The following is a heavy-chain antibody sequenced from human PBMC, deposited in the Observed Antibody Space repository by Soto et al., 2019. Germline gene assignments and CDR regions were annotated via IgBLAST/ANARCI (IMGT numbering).Heavy chain of an antibody. V-gene: IGHV3-66*01. CDR2: IYSGGSR. J-gene: IGHJ4*02. Sequence: EVQLVESGGGLVQPGGSLRLSCAASGFTVSSNYMSWVRQAPGKGLEWVSVIYSGGSRYYADSVKGRFTISRDNSKNTLYLQMNSLRAEDTAVYYCARGDDGFWSGDMGYYFDYWGQGNLVTVSS. CDR3: ARGDDGFWSGDMGYYFDY. CDR1: GFTVSSNY. D-gene: IGHD3-3*01.